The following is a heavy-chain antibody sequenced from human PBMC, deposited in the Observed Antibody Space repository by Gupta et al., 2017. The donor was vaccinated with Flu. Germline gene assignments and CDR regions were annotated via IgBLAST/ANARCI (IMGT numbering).Heavy chain of an antibody. J-gene: IGHJ4*02. CDR2: VYYSGTT. CDR3: ARETLSGSSSYPGLFDH. D-gene: IGHD1-26*01. CDR1: GGSISGSSYY. Sequence: QLQLQESGPGLVKPSETLSLTCAVSGGSISGSSYYWGWIRQPPGKGLEWVGSVYYSGTTYYNLSLKSRVTISVDTSKNQFSLKLLSVTAADTAVYYCARETLSGSSSYPGLFDHWGQGTLVTVSS. V-gene: IGHV4-39*01.